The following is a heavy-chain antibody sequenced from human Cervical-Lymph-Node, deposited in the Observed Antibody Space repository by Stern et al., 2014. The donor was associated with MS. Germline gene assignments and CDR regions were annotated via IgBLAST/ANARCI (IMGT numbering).Heavy chain of an antibody. V-gene: IGHV4-31*03. Sequence: QVQLQESGPGLVKPSQTLSLTCTVSGGSISSGGYYWSWIRQHPGKGLEWIGYLYYSGSTYYNPSLKSRVTISVDTSKNQFSLKLSSVTAADTAVYYCARVHADSSSWYWWYFDLWGRGTLVTVSS. CDR1: GGSISSGGYY. CDR3: ARVHADSSSWYWWYFDL. J-gene: IGHJ2*01. D-gene: IGHD6-13*01. CDR2: LYYSGST.